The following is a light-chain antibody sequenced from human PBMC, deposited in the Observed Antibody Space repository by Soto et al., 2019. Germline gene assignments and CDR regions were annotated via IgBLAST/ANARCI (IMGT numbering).Light chain of an antibody. CDR2: RNN. J-gene: IGLJ2*01. CDR3: AAWDGSLSGVV. Sequence: QAVVTQPPSASGTPGQRVTISCSGSSSNIGSNYVYWYQQLPGTAPKVLIYRNNQRPSGVPDRFSGSKSGTSASLAISGLRSEDEADYYCAAWDGSLSGVVFGGGTKVTVL. V-gene: IGLV1-47*01. CDR1: SSNIGSNY.